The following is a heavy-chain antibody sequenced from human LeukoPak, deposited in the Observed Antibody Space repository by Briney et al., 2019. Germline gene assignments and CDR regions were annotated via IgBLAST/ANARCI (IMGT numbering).Heavy chain of an antibody. CDR3: ARTPQQLVHAFDT. CDR2: INHSGST. Sequence: PSETLSLTCAVYVGSFSGYYWSWIRQPPGKGLEWIGEINHSGSTNYNPSLKSRVTISVDTSKNQFSLKLSSVTAADTAVYYCARTPQQLVHAFDTWGQGTMVTVSS. D-gene: IGHD6-13*01. V-gene: IGHV4-34*01. J-gene: IGHJ3*02. CDR1: VGSFSGYY.